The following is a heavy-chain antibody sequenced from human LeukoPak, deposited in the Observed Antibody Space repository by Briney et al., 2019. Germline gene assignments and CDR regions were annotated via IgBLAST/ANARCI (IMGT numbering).Heavy chain of an antibody. CDR3: ASGRIAAAKYYYYGMDV. CDR2: IIPILGIA. Sequence: GSSVKVSCKASGGTFSSYAISWVRQAPGQGLEWMGRIIPILGIANYAQKFQGRVTITADKLTSTAYMELSSLRSEDTAVYYCASGRIAAAKYYYYGMDVWGQGTTVTVSS. J-gene: IGHJ6*02. D-gene: IGHD6-13*01. CDR1: GGTFSSYA. V-gene: IGHV1-69*04.